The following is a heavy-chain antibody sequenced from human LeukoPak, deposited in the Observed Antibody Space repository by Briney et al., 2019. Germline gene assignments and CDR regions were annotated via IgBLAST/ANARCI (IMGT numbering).Heavy chain of an antibody. Sequence: SVEVSCKASGGTFSSYAISWVRQAPGQGLEWMGRIIPIFGIANYAQKFQGRVTITADKSTSTAYMELSSLRSEDTAVYYCARSIQLWPEGYYGMDVWGQGTTVTVSS. CDR1: GGTFSSYA. V-gene: IGHV1-69*04. J-gene: IGHJ6*02. CDR2: IIPIFGIA. CDR3: ARSIQLWPEGYYGMDV. D-gene: IGHD5-18*01.